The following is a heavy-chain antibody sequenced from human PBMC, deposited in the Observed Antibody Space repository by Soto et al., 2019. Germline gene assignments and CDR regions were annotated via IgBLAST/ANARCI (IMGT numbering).Heavy chain of an antibody. V-gene: IGHV4-39*06. CDR2: IYYSGST. CDR3: AHSYGGNSMGADGDAFDI. D-gene: IGHD5-18*01. J-gene: IGHJ3*02. CDR1: GGSISSSSYY. Sequence: SETLSLTCTVSGGSISSSSYYWGWIRQPPGKGQEWIGSIYYSGSTYYSPSLKSRLTITKDTSKNQVVLTMTNMDPVDTATYYCAHSYGGNSMGADGDAFDIWGQGTMVTVSS.